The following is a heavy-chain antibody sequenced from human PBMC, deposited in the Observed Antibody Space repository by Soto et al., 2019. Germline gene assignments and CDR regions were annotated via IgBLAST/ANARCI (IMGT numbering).Heavy chain of an antibody. CDR2: MSPKTGNT. CDR3: TRGPPDWGFDY. V-gene: IGHV1-8*01. J-gene: IGHJ4*02. D-gene: IGHD7-27*01. CDR1: GYTFTSYD. Sequence: QVQLVQSGAEVKKPGASVKVSCKASGYTFTSYDINWVRQATGQGLEWIGWMSPKTGNTGYAQKFQGRVTMTRNPSISTADMELSSLISGDTAVYYCTRGPPDWGFDYWGQGTLVPVSS.